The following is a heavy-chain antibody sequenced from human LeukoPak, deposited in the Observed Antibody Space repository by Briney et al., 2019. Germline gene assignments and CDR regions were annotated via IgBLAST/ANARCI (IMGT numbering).Heavy chain of an antibody. Sequence: SETLSLTCTVSGGSISSYYWSWIRQPPGKGLEWIGYIYYSGSTNYNPSLKSRVTISVDASKNQFSLKLSSVTAADTAVFYCARSGGYNYGYGVFDYWGQGTLVTVSS. CDR2: IYYSGST. CDR1: GGSISSYY. D-gene: IGHD5-18*01. V-gene: IGHV4-59*01. J-gene: IGHJ4*02. CDR3: ARSGGYNYGYGVFDY.